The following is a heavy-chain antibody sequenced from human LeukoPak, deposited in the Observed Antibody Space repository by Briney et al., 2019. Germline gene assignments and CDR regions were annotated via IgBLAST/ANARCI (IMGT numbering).Heavy chain of an antibody. D-gene: IGHD6-13*01. CDR1: GYTFTSYD. J-gene: IGHJ6*03. V-gene: IGHV1-8*03. CDR3: ARGKRFRIAAAGALRDYYYYYMDV. Sequence: ASVKVSCKASGYTFTSYDINWVRQATGQGLEWMGWMNPNSGNTGYAQKFQGRVTITRNTSISTAYMELSSLRSEDTAVYYCARGKRFRIAAAGALRDYYYYYMDVWGKGTTVTVPS. CDR2: MNPNSGNT.